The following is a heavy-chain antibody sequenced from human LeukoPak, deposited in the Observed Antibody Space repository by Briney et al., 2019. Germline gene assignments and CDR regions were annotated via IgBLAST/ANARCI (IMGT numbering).Heavy chain of an antibody. J-gene: IGHJ4*02. CDR1: GGSFSGYY. CDR2: INHSGST. CDR3: ASFYSYPLDY. D-gene: IGHD2-15*01. Sequence: SETLSLTCAVYGGSFSGYYWSWIRQPPGKGLEWIGEINHSGSTNYNPSLKSRVTISVDTSKNQFSLKLSSVTAAGTAVYYCASFYSYPLDYWGQGTLVTVSS. V-gene: IGHV4-34*01.